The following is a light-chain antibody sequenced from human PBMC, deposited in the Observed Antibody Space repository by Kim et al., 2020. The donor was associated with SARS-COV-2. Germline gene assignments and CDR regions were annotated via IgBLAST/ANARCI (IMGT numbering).Light chain of an antibody. Sequence: QYVLTQPPSASGTPGQRVSISCSGGSSNIGRFPVNWYQRLPGAAPKLLIDTNNVRPSGVPDRFSGSKSGTTASLVIRGLQSEDEADYYCEAWDDSLNGPVFGGGTQLTVL. CDR1: SSNIGRFP. CDR3: EAWDDSLNGPV. CDR2: TNN. V-gene: IGLV1-44*01. J-gene: IGLJ3*02.